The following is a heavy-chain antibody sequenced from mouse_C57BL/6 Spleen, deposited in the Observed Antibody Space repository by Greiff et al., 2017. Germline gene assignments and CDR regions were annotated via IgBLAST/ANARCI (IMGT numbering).Heavy chain of an antibody. CDR2: IWSGGST. J-gene: IGHJ4*01. V-gene: IGHV2-2*01. D-gene: IGHD2-3*01. CDR3: ARQIGGYYVRAMDY. CDR1: GFSLTSYG. Sequence: VKLVESGPGLVQPSRSLSITCTVSGFSLTSYGVHWVRQSPGKGLEWLGVIWSGGSTDYNAAFISSLSISENNSRSKVFFKMNSLQADDTAIYYCARQIGGYYVRAMDYWGQGTSVTVSS.